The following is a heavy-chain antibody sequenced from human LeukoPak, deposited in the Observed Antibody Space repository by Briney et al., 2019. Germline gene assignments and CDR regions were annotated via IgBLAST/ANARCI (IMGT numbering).Heavy chain of an antibody. CDR3: AHVSSGGTRYCFYYGVDV. J-gene: IGHJ6*02. V-gene: IGHV2-5*02. CDR2: IYWDDDK. Sequence: SGPTLVKPTQTLTLTCTFSGFSLSTSGVGVGWIRQPPGKALEWLALIYWDDDKRYSPSLKSRLTITKDTSKNQVVLTMTNMDPVDTATYYCAHVSSGGTRYCFYYGVDVWGQGTTVTVSS. CDR1: GFSLSTSGVG. D-gene: IGHD6-25*01.